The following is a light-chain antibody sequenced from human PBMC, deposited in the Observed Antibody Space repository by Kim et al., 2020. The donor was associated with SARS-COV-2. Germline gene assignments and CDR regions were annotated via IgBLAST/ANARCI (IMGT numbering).Light chain of an antibody. CDR1: SGHSSYA. Sequence: ASVKPTCTPSSGHSSYAIAWHQQQAEKGPRYLMKVNSDGSHSKGDGIPDRFSGSSSGAERYLTISSLQSEDEADYYCQTWGTGIRVFGGGTQLTVL. CDR3: QTWGTGIRV. V-gene: IGLV4-69*01. CDR2: VNSDGSH. J-gene: IGLJ3*02.